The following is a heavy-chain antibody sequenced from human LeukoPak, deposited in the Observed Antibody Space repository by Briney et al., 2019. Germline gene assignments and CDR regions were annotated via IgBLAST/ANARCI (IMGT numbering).Heavy chain of an antibody. J-gene: IGHJ3*02. Sequence: ASVNVSFKASGGTFSSYAISGVGQAPGQGLEWMGRIIPILGIANYAQKFQGRVTITADKSTSTAYKEMSRLRSEDTAGYYCAIVATIRYNWNEWKAFDIWGQGTMVTVSS. D-gene: IGHD1-20*01. CDR2: IIPILGIA. CDR1: GGTFSSYA. CDR3: AIVATIRYNWNEWKAFDI. V-gene: IGHV1-69*04.